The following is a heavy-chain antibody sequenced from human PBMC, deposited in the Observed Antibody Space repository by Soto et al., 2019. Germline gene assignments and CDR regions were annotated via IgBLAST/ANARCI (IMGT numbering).Heavy chain of an antibody. D-gene: IGHD3-10*01. CDR2: ISYDGSDK. Sequence: PGGSLRLSCAASGFTFSSYAMHWVRQAPGKGLEWVALISYDGSDKDYADSVKGRFTISRDNSRNTLFLQMNSLRAEDTAVYFCARGFDLQYGMDVWGQGTTVTVSS. J-gene: IGHJ6*02. V-gene: IGHV3-30-3*01. CDR3: ARGFDLQYGMDV. CDR1: GFTFSSYA.